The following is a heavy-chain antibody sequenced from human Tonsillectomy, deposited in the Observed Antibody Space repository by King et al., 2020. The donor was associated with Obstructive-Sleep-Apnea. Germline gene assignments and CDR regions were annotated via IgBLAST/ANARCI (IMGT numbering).Heavy chain of an antibody. J-gene: IGHJ2*01. CDR3: ARATGDSWYFDL. D-gene: IGHD7-27*01. V-gene: IGHV4-30-4*07. Sequence: VQLQESGPGLVKPSQTLSLTCGVSGGSISSGGYSWSCIRQPPGKGLEWIGYIYYSGSTYYNPSLKSRVTISVDTSKNQFSLKLSSVTAADTAVYYCARATGDSWYFDLWGRGTLVTVSS. CDR1: GGSISSGGYS. CDR2: IYYSGST.